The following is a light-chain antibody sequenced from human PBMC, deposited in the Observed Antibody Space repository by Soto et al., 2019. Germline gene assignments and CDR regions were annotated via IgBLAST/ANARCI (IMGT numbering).Light chain of an antibody. CDR1: QSVRTNY. CDR2: DAS. V-gene: IGKV3D-20*02. J-gene: IGKJ2*01. CDR3: QQRTNWPPRYT. Sequence: EIVLTQSPGTLSLSPGERATLSCRASQSVRTNYVAWFQQKHGQAPRLLIYDASNRATGIPDRFSGSGSAADFTLTISSLEPEDSAVYYCQQRTNWPPRYTFGQGTKLEIK.